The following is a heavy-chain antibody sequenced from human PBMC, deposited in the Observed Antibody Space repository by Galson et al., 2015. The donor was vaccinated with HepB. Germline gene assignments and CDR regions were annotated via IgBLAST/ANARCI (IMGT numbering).Heavy chain of an antibody. CDR3: AAMIGYFDY. CDR2: MYTSGST. Sequence: LSLTCTVSGGSVSSGNYYWSWIRQPAGKGLEWIGRMYTSGSTNYNPSLKSRVTMSVDTSKNQFSLKLSSVTAADTAVYYCAAMIGYFDYWGQGTLVTVSS. J-gene: IGHJ4*02. V-gene: IGHV4-61*02. CDR1: GGSVSSGNYY. D-gene: IGHD3-22*01.